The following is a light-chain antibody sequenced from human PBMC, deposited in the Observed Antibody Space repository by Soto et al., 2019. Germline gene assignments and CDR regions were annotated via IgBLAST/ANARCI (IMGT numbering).Light chain of an antibody. CDR1: QSISSY. CDR2: AAS. CDR3: QQSYSTPPA. J-gene: IGKJ1*01. Sequence: DIQMTQYPSSLSASLGHRFSITCRASQSISSYLNWYQQKPVKAPKLLIYAASSLQSGVPSRFSGSGAGTDFTLTISSLQPEDFATYYCQQSYSTPPAFGQGTKVDI. V-gene: IGKV1-39*01.